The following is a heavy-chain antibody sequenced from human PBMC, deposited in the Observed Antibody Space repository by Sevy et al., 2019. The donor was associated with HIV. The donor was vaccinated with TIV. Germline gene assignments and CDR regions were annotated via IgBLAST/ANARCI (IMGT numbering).Heavy chain of an antibody. CDR3: AKDNYGYTYGRPHGMDV. Sequence: GGSLRLSCAASGFTFSAYAMSWVRQAPGKGLEWVSAVSGSDDSTYYADSVKGRFTISRDNSKNTRYLQMNSLRAEETAVYYCAKDNYGYTYGRPHGMDVWGQGTTVTVSS. D-gene: IGHD5-18*01. V-gene: IGHV3-23*01. CDR1: GFTFSAYA. CDR2: VSGSDDST. J-gene: IGHJ6*02.